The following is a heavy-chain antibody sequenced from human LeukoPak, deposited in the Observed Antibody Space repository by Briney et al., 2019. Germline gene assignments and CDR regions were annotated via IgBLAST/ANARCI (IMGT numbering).Heavy chain of an antibody. CDR2: ISYDGTSK. CDR3: ATLNGHIDY. V-gene: IGHV3-30*04. CDR1: GFIFSIYA. Sequence: PGTSLGLSCAASGFIFSIYAIHWVRQAPGKGLEWVTVISYDGTSKYYAESVKGRFTISRDNSKNTLYLQMNSLRLEDTAMYYCATLNGHIDYWGQGTLVTVSS. D-gene: IGHD5-24*01. J-gene: IGHJ4*02.